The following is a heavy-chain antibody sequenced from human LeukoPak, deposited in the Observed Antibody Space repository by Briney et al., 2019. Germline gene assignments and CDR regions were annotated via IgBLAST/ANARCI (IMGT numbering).Heavy chain of an antibody. CDR1: GFTFRSYE. V-gene: IGHV3-48*03. CDR2: ISGGSGTI. CDR3: ARDRDYGDYRPVSFDL. J-gene: IGHJ5*02. Sequence: GGSLRLSCAASGFTFRSYEMNWVRQAPGKGLEWVSFISGGSGTIYYADSVKGRFTISRDNAKNSLYLQMNSLRVEDTAVYYCARDRDYGDYRPVSFDLWGQGTLVTVSS. D-gene: IGHD4-17*01.